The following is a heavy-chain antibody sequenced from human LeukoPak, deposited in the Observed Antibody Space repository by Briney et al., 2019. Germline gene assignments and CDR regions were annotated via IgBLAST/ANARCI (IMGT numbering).Heavy chain of an antibody. Sequence: RASAKVSCKASGYTFTSYGLSWVRQAPGQGLEWMGWISAYNGNTNYAQKLQGRVTMTTDTSTRTAYMELRSLRSDDTAVYYCARVVVIAADAFDIWGQGTMVTVSS. D-gene: IGHD2-15*01. CDR2: ISAYNGNT. CDR1: GYTFTSYG. J-gene: IGHJ3*02. V-gene: IGHV1-18*01. CDR3: ARVVVIAADAFDI.